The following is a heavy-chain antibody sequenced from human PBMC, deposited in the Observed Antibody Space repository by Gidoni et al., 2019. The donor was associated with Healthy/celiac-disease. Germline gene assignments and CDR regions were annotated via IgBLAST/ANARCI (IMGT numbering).Heavy chain of an antibody. CDR2: ISYDGSNK. J-gene: IGHJ4*02. V-gene: IGHV3-30*18. Sequence: QVQLVESGGGVVQPGRSLRLSCAASGFTFSSYGMHWVRQAPGKGLEWVAVISYDGSNKYYADSVKGRFTISRDNSKNTLYLQMNSLRAEDTAVYYCAKDGLRYYYDSSGYYFDYWGQGTLVTVSS. CDR1: GFTFSSYG. D-gene: IGHD3-22*01. CDR3: AKDGLRYYYDSSGYYFDY.